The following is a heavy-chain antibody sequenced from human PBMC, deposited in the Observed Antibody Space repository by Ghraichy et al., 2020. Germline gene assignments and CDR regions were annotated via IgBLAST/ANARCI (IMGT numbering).Heavy chain of an antibody. CDR1: GGSISSYY. J-gene: IGHJ4*02. CDR3: ARDTDLNFDY. CDR2: IYTSGST. Sequence: ESLNISCTVSGGSISSYYWSWIRQPAGKGLEWIGRIYTSGSTNYNPSLKSRVTMSVDTSKNQFSLKLSSVTAADTAVYYCARDTDLNFDYWGQGTLVTVSS. V-gene: IGHV4-4*07.